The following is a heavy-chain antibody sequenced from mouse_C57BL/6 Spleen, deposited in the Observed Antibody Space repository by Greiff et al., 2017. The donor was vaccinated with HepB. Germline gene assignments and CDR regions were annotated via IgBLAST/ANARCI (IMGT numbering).Heavy chain of an antibody. Sequence: EVQRVESEGGLVQPGSSMKLSCTASGFTFSDYYMAWVRQVPEKGLEWVANINYDGSSTYYLDSLKSRFIISRDNAKNILYLQMSSLKSEDTATYYCARDGLLRGGAMDYWGQGTSVTVSS. CDR3: ARDGLLRGGAMDY. V-gene: IGHV5-16*01. CDR2: INYDGSST. J-gene: IGHJ4*01. D-gene: IGHD2-3*01. CDR1: GFTFSDYY.